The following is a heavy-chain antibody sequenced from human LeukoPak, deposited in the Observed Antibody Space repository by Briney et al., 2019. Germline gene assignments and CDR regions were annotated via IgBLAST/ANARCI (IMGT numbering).Heavy chain of an antibody. J-gene: IGHJ6*03. CDR3: ARGRVSSSTWYSTYYYFFYMDF. D-gene: IGHD4-11*01. CDR1: DDSITMYH. V-gene: IGHV4-59*01. CDR2: VDHTGST. Sequence: SETLSLTCTVSDDSITMYHWTWIRQPPGKGLEWIGYVDHTGSTKFNPSLNGRVSISRDTSNNFFSLRLRSVTAADTAVYLCARGRVSSSTWYSTYYYFFYMDFWGKGTTVTVSS.